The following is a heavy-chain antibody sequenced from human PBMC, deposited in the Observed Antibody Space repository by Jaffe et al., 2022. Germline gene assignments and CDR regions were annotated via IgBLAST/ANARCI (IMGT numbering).Heavy chain of an antibody. CDR3: ARAPPLVTAIRVYWYFDL. D-gene: IGHD2-21*02. Sequence: EVQLVESGGGLVQPGGSLRLSCAASGFTFSSYEMNWVRQAPGKGLEWVSYISSSGSTIYYADSVKGRFTISRDNAKNSLYLQMNSLRAEDTAVYYCARAPPLVTAIRVYWYFDLWGRGTLVTVSS. CDR1: GFTFSSYE. J-gene: IGHJ2*01. CDR2: ISSSGSTI. V-gene: IGHV3-48*03.